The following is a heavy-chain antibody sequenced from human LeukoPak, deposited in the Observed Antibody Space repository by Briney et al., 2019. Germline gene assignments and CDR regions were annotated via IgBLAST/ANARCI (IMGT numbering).Heavy chain of an antibody. J-gene: IGHJ4*02. V-gene: IGHV1-69*13. D-gene: IGHD3-3*01. Sequence: SVKVSCKASGGTFSSYATSWVRQAPGQGLEWMGGIIPIFGTANYAQKFQGRVTITADESTSTAYMELSSLRSEDTAVYYCARGVAEPTIFGRDWIEERNFDYWGQGTLVTVSS. CDR3: ARGVAEPTIFGRDWIEERNFDY. CDR2: IIPIFGTA. CDR1: GGTFSSYA.